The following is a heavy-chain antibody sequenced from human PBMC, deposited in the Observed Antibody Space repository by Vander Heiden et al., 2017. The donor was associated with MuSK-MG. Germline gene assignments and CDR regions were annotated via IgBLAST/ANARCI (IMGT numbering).Heavy chain of an antibody. J-gene: IGHJ4*02. Sequence: EVQLVESGGGLVQPGGSLRPSCAASGFTFSRDWMSWVRQAPGKGLEWVANIKQDGSEKYYVDSVKGRFTISRDNAKNSLYLQMNSLRAEDTAVYYCARGSYYYDSSGQRAFDYWGQGTLVTVSS. V-gene: IGHV3-7*01. D-gene: IGHD3-22*01. CDR1: GFTFSRDW. CDR3: ARGSYYYDSSGQRAFDY. CDR2: IKQDGSEK.